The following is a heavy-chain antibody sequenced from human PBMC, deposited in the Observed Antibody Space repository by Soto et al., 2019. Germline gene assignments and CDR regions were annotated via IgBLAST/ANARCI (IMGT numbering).Heavy chain of an antibody. CDR3: ARGRQDIIVEPAPSWFDP. D-gene: IGHD2-2*01. V-gene: IGHV4-34*01. Sequence: QVQLQQWGAGLLKPSETLSLTCAVYGGSFSGYYWTWIRQPPGKGLEWIAEITHSGSTNYNPSLNSRLTISVGTSNNQFSLRMTSVTAADTALYYCARGRQDIIVEPAPSWFDPWGQGTLVTVSS. CDR1: GGSFSGYY. J-gene: IGHJ5*02. CDR2: ITHSGST.